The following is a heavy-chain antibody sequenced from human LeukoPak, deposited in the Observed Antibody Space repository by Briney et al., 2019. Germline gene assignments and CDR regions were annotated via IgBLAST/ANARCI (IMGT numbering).Heavy chain of an antibody. J-gene: IGHJ3*02. CDR1: GGSINTYY. Sequence: SETLSLTCTVSGGSINTYYWSWIRQPPGKGLESIGYIYYGGSTNYNPSLKSRVTISVDTSKNQFSLSLTSVTAADTAVYYCARLGRTPGAFDIWGQGTMVTVSS. D-gene: IGHD2-2*01. CDR3: ARLGRTPGAFDI. V-gene: IGHV4-59*08. CDR2: IYYGGST.